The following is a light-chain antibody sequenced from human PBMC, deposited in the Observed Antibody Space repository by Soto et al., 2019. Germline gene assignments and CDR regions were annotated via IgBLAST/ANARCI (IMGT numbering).Light chain of an antibody. CDR1: QSISNH. J-gene: IGKJ1*01. Sequence: QSPSSLSASVEDRVIITCRASQSISNHLNWYQQKPGKAPKLLIFAASSLQSGVPSRFSGSRSGPDFTLTISSLQPEDFATYYCQQSYSSPPTFGQGTKVEIK. CDR3: QQSYSSPPT. V-gene: IGKV1-39*01. CDR2: AAS.